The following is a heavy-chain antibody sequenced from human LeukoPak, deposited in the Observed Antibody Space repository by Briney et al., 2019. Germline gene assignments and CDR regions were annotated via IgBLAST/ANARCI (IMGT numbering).Heavy chain of an antibody. V-gene: IGHV4-39*01. J-gene: IGHJ4*02. CDR2: IYYSGST. Sequence: PSETLSLTCTVSGDSISSNSYYWGWIRQPPGKGLEWIGSIYYSGSTYYNPSHKSRVTVSVDTAKSQFSLKVSSVTAADTAVYYCARHYYDRSGYYSTPHYFDYWGQGTLVTVSS. D-gene: IGHD3-22*01. CDR3: ARHYYDRSGYYSTPHYFDY. CDR1: GDSISSNSYY.